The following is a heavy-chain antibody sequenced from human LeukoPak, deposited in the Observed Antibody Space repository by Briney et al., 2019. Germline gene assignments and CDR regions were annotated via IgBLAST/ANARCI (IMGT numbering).Heavy chain of an antibody. CDR3: ARAAQQQLVQNFDF. Sequence: SETLSLTCTVSGGSISSYYWSWIRQPAGKGLEWIGRIYTSGSTNYNPSLKSRVTMSVDTSKNQFSLKLSSVTAADTAVYYCARAAQQQLVQNFDFWGQGTLVTVSS. D-gene: IGHD6-13*01. J-gene: IGHJ4*02. V-gene: IGHV4-4*07. CDR2: IYTSGST. CDR1: GGSISSYY.